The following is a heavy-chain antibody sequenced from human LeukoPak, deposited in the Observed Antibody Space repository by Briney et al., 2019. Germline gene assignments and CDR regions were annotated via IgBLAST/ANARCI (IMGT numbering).Heavy chain of an antibody. Sequence: GGSLRLSCAASGIIFSCYDMHWLRQAPGKGLEWVAVISYDGSIKYDADSVKGRFTISRDHSKNTLYLQMNRLRAEDTAVYYCARGRYCSGGNCYGNYCYYYMDVWGKGTTVTVS. D-gene: IGHD2-15*01. J-gene: IGHJ6*03. CDR3: ARGRYCSGGNCYGNYCYYYMDV. CDR2: ISYDGSIK. V-gene: IGHV3-30*04. CDR1: GIIFSCYD.